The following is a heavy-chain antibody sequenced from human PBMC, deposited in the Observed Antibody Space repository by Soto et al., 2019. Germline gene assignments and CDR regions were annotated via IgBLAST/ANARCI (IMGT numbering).Heavy chain of an antibody. CDR3: AREGSSSFHPPDEYYYYGMDV. D-gene: IGHD6-6*01. CDR1: GFTFSSYA. V-gene: IGHV3-30-3*01. Sequence: QVQLVESGGGVVQPGRSLRLSCAASGFTFSSYAMHWVRQAPGKGLEWVAVISYDGSNKYYADSVKGRFTISRDNSKNTRYLQMNSLRAEDTAVYYCAREGSSSFHPPDEYYYYGMDVWGQGTTVTVSS. CDR2: ISYDGSNK. J-gene: IGHJ6*02.